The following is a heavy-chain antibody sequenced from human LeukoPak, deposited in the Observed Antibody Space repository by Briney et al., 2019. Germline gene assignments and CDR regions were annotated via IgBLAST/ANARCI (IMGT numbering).Heavy chain of an antibody. V-gene: IGHV4-59*12. CDR2: IYYSGST. CDR3: ARDGSTVIADAFDI. Sequence: PSETLSLTCTVSGGSISSYYWSWIRQPPGKGLEWIGYIYYSGSTNYNPSLKSRVTMSLDTSKNQFSLKLSSVTAADTAVYYCARDGSTVIADAFDIWGQGTMVAVSS. D-gene: IGHD3-22*01. CDR1: GGSISSYY. J-gene: IGHJ3*02.